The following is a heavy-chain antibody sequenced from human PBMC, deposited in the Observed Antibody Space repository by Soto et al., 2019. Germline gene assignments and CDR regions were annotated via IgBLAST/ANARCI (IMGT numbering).Heavy chain of an antibody. V-gene: IGHV2-5*02. CDR1: GFSLSTSGVG. Sequence: SGLTLVNPTQTLTLTCTFSGFSLSTSGVGVGWIRQPPGKALEWLGIIYWDDDKRYSPSLKSRVTITKDTFKNQLVLTMTNMDPVDTATYYCAHLPWKQLWPRAPVVYWGQGTPVTVSS. CDR2: IYWDDDK. D-gene: IGHD5-18*01. J-gene: IGHJ4*02. CDR3: AHLPWKQLWPRAPVVY.